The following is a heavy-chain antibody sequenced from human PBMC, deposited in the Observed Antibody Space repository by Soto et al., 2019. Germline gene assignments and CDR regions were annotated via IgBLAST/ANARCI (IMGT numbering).Heavy chain of an antibody. CDR2: MNPNSGNT. CDR3: ARVPDCSSTSCYDYYYYYMDV. J-gene: IGHJ6*03. D-gene: IGHD2-2*01. CDR1: GYTFTSYD. Sequence: ASVKVSCKASGYTFTSYDINWVRQATGQGLEWIGWMNPNSGNTGYAQKFQGRVTMTRNTSISTAYMELSSLRSEDTAVYYCARVPDCSSTSCYDYYYYYMDVWGKGTTVTVSS. V-gene: IGHV1-8*01.